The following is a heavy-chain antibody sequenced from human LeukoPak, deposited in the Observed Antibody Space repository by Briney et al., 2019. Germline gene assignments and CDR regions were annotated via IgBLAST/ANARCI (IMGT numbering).Heavy chain of an antibody. CDR3: ARDSGSEALDY. CDR2: ISSSSSYI. D-gene: IGHD6-25*01. Sequence: GGSLRLSCAASGFTFSSHSMNWVRQAPGKGLEWVSSISSSSSYIYYADSVKGRFTISRDNAKNSLYLQMNSLRAEDTAVYYCARDSGSEALDYWGQGTLVTVSS. J-gene: IGHJ4*02. CDR1: GFTFSSHS. V-gene: IGHV3-21*01.